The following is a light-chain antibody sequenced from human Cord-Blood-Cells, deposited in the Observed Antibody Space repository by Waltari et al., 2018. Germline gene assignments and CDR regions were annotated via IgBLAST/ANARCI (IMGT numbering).Light chain of an antibody. CDR2: EGS. Sequence: QSALTPPASVSGSPGHSITISCTGTSREVGSYNLVSWYQQHPGKAPKLMIYEGSKRPSGVSNRFSGSKSGNTASLTISGLQAEDEADDYCCSYAGSSTWVFGGGTKLTVL. J-gene: IGLJ3*02. V-gene: IGLV2-23*01. CDR3: CSYAGSSTWV. CDR1: SREVGSYNL.